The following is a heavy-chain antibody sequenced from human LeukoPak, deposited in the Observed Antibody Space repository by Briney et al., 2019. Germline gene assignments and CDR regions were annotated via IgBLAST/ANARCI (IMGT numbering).Heavy chain of an antibody. CDR1: GGSISSGSYF. CDR3: ARHGGYADY. J-gene: IGHJ4*02. V-gene: IGHV4-39*01. D-gene: IGHD2-15*01. Sequence: PSETLSLTCTVSGGSISSGSYFWGWIRQPPGKGLEWIGSIYYSGSTYYNPSLKSRVTISIDTSKNQFSLKLSSVTAADTAVYYCARHGGYADYWGQGTLVTVSS. CDR2: IYYSGST.